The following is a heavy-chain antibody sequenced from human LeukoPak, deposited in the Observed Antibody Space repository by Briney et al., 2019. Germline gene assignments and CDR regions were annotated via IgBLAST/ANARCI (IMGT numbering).Heavy chain of an antibody. Sequence: GGSLRPSCAASGFTFSSYAMSWVRQAPGKGLEWVSAISGSGGSTHYADSVKGRFTISRDNSKNTLYLQMNSLRAEDTAVYYCAKDPARNSLAGFDIWGQGTMVTVSS. CDR2: ISGSGGST. D-gene: IGHD4-23*01. CDR3: AKDPARNSLAGFDI. J-gene: IGHJ3*02. CDR1: GFTFSSYA. V-gene: IGHV3-23*01.